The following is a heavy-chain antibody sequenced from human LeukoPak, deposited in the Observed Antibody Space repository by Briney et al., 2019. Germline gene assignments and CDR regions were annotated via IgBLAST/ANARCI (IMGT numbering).Heavy chain of an antibody. CDR1: GGSISSSW. D-gene: IGHD3-3*01. V-gene: IGHV4-4*02. CDR2: IFHSGST. J-gene: IGHJ3*02. Sequence: SGTLSLTCAVSGGSISSSWWSWVRQPPGKGLEWIGEIFHSGSTNYNPSLKSRVTMSVDTSKNQFSLKLSSVTAADTAVYYCASVGVVDAFDIWGQGTMVTVSS. CDR3: ASVGVVDAFDI.